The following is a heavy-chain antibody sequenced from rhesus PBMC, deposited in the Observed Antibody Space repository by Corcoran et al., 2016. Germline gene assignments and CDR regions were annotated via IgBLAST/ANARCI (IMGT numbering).Heavy chain of an antibody. V-gene: IGHV3-37*01. Sequence: EVQLVESGGGVVQPGGSLRLSCVASGVTFSDVWLAWVRPAQGKGLEWGASINQPSGINTYYLDPVKGRFTISRDNAKNTLYLQMNSLRAEDTAVYYCARLQGNRFDVWGPGVLVTVSS. CDR2: INQPSGINT. CDR3: ARLQGNRFDV. J-gene: IGHJ5-1*01. CDR1: GVTFSDVW.